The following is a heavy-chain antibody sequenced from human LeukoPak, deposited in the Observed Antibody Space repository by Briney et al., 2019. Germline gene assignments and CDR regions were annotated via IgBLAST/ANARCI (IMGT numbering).Heavy chain of an antibody. CDR2: IYYSGST. J-gene: IGHJ4*02. CDR1: GGSISSGDYY. V-gene: IGHV4-30-4*01. CDR3: AREGYCSGGSCYSPFFDY. D-gene: IGHD2-15*01. Sequence: SETLSLTCTVSGGSISSGDYYWSWTRQPPGKGLEWIGYIYYSGSTYYNPSLKSRVTISVDTSKNQFSLKLSSVTAADTAVYYCAREGYCSGGSCYSPFFDYWGQGTLVTVSS.